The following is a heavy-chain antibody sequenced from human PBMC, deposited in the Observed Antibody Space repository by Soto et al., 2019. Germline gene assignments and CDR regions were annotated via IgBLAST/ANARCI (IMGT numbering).Heavy chain of an antibody. CDR3: ARGDPAMVTYRNYIDY. CDR2: ISAYNGNT. V-gene: IGHV1-18*01. J-gene: IGHJ4*02. D-gene: IGHD5-18*01. CDR1: GYTFTSYG. Sequence: QVQLLQSGAEVKKPGASVKVSCKASGYTFTSYGISWVRQAPGQGLEWMGWISAYNGNTKYAQKLQGRVTMNTDTSQNTANRERRNLSSDDTAAYYCARGDPAMVTYRNYIDYWGQGTLVTVSS.